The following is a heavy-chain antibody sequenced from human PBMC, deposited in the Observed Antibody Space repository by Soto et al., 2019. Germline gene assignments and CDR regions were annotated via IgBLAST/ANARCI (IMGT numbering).Heavy chain of an antibody. J-gene: IGHJ4*02. CDR3: ARWGVGSLDY. D-gene: IGHD3-16*01. CDR2: ITEHGSPF. Sequence: DVQLVESGGGLVRPGGSLRLSCVASGFTFSGYWIHWVRQVPGRGLVWVSHITEHGSPFSYADSVKGRFTISRDNAKNTVYLQMNGLRTEDTAVYYCARWGVGSLDYWGQGTVVTVSS. V-gene: IGHV3-74*01. CDR1: GFTFSGYW.